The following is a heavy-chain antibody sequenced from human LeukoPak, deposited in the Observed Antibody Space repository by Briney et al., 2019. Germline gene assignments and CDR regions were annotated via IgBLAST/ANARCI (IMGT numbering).Heavy chain of an antibody. CDR3: ARDFIAQSPIPAF. CDR2: IYHSGGA. J-gene: IGHJ4*02. V-gene: IGHV4-30-2*06. D-gene: IGHD3-3*02. CDR1: GDSISRSGSS. Sequence: SETLSLTCSVSGDSISRSGSSWSWIRQSPGRGLEWIGYIYHSGGAYYNPSLKSRVTISLYKSKNQFSLKLRSVTAADTAVYYCARDFIAQSPIPAFWGQGTLVSVSS.